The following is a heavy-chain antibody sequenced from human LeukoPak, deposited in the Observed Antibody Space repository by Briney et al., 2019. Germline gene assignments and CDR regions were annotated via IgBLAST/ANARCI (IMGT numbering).Heavy chain of an antibody. J-gene: IGHJ4*02. CDR2: INHSGST. CDR3: ARRLTIFGVVSHYFDY. D-gene: IGHD3-3*01. CDR1: GGSFSGYY. V-gene: IGHV4-34*01. Sequence: PSETLSLTCAVYGGSFSGYYWSWIRQPPGKGLEWIGEINHSGSTNYNPSLKSRVTISVDTSKNQFSLKLSSVTAADTAVYYCARRLTIFGVVSHYFDYWGQGTLVTVSS.